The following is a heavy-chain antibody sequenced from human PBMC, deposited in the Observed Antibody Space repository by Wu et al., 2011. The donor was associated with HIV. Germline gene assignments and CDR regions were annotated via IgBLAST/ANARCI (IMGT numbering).Heavy chain of an antibody. Sequence: QVQLVQSGAEVKKPGASVKVSCKASGYTFTGYYIHWVRQAPGQGLEWMGWINPDSGGTNYAQKFQGRVTMTRDTSITTAYMELSRLRSDDTAVYYCARPYCSGGTCYFEYFQHWGQGTLVTVSS. CDR3: ARPYCSGGTCYFEYFQH. D-gene: IGHD2-15*01. CDR2: INPDSGGT. CDR1: GYTFTGYY. V-gene: IGHV1-2*02. J-gene: IGHJ1*01.